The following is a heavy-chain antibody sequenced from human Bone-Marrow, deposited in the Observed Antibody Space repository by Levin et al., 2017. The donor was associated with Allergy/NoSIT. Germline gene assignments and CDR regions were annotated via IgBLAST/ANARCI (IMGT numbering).Heavy chain of an antibody. Sequence: PGGSLRLSCAASGFTFSSVWMAWVRQAPGKGLEWVGRIKSKTDGATTDYAAPVKGRFTISRDDARDSLYLQMDSRRDEDTAVYYCARDAGTDITSWYYFDWWGQGTLVTVSS. V-gene: IGHV3-15*01. CDR1: GFTFSSVW. J-gene: IGHJ4*02. D-gene: IGHD2-2*01. CDR2: IKSKTDGATT. CDR3: ARDAGTDITSWYYFDW.